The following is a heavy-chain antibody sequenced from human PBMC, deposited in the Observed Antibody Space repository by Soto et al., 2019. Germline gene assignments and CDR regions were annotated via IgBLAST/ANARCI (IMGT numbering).Heavy chain of an antibody. D-gene: IGHD2-8*01. Sequence: SETLSLTCTVSGGSISSGDYYWSWIRQPPGKGLEWIGYIYYSGSTYYNPSLKSRVTISVDTSKNKFSLKLSSVTAADTAVYYCARADPMVYAIARFDYWGQGTLVTVS. CDR2: IYYSGST. J-gene: IGHJ4*02. CDR1: GGSISSGDYY. CDR3: ARADPMVYAIARFDY. V-gene: IGHV4-30-4*01.